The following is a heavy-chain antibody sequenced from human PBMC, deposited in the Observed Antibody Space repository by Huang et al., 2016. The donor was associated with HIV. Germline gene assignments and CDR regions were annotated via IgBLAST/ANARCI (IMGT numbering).Heavy chain of an antibody. Sequence: QVQLVQSGAEVKKPGASVKVSCKVSGYTLTELSMHWVRQAPGNGLEWMGGFEPEDGETIYAQKCQGRVTMTGETSTDTAYMELSSLRSEDTAVYYCATVYRRFRNHDSGDYYFDYWDQGTLVTVSS. D-gene: IGHD3-22*01. J-gene: IGHJ4*02. CDR3: ATVYRRFRNHDSGDYYFDY. V-gene: IGHV1-24*01. CDR2: FEPEDGET. CDR1: GYTLTELS.